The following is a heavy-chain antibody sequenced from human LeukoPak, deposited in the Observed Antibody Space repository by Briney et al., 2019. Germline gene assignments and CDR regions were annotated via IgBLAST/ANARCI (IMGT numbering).Heavy chain of an antibody. Sequence: SETLSLTCIVSGYSISSNYYWGWIRQPPGKGLEWIGEINHSGSTNYNPSLKSRVTISVDTSKNQFSLKLSSVTAADTAVYYCARVYVWGSYRYPFDYWGQGTLVTVSS. CDR1: GYSISSNYY. CDR2: INHSGST. D-gene: IGHD3-16*02. CDR3: ARVYVWGSYRYPFDY. V-gene: IGHV4-38-2*02. J-gene: IGHJ4*02.